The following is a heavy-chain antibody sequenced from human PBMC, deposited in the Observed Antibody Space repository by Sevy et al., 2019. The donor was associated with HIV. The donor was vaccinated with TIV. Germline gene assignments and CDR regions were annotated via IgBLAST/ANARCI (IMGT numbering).Heavy chain of an antibody. CDR2: ISSSGSAI. V-gene: IGHV3-48*03. CDR3: AREPGVHSSGYSGGFDY. Sequence: GGSLRLSCEASGFTFSSYEMNWVRQAPGKGLEWISYISSSGSAIYYPDSVKGRFTVSRDNAKNLVYLQMNSLRAEDTAIYYCAREPGVHSSGYSGGFDYWGQGTLVTVSS. J-gene: IGHJ4*02. D-gene: IGHD3-22*01. CDR1: GFTFSSYE.